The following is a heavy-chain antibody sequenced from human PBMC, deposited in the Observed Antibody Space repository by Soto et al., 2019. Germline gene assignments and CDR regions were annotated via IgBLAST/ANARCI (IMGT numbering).Heavy chain of an antibody. CDR3: ASHFSFLSGSYAKAFTGEPGLED. Sequence: QVQLVQSGAEVKKPGASVKVSCKASGYTFTSYGISWVRQAPGQGLEWMGWISAYNGNTNYAQKLQGRVTMTTDTSTSTAYMELSSLRSDDTAVYYCASHFSFLSGSYAKAFTGEPGLEDWGQGTLVTVSS. CDR1: GYTFTSYG. CDR2: ISAYNGNT. J-gene: IGHJ4*02. V-gene: IGHV1-18*04. D-gene: IGHD1-26*01.